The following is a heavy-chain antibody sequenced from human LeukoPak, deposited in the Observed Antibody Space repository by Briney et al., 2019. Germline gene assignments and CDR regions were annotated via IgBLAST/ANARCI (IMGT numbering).Heavy chain of an antibody. CDR2: VYYSGRT. V-gene: IGHV4-39*07. CDR3: ARLSYSSSSLIRPYYYYMDV. CDR1: GGSVSSSSYY. J-gene: IGHJ6*03. D-gene: IGHD6-6*01. Sequence: SETLSLTCTVSGGSVSSSSYYWGWLRQPPGKGLEWIGSVYYSGRTYYNPSLKSRVTISVDTSKKQFSLNLSSVTAADTAVYYCARLSYSSSSLIRPYYYYMDVWGKGTTVTVSS.